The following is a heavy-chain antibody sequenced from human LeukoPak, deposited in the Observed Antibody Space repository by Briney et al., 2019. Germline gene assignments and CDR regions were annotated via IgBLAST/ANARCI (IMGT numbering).Heavy chain of an antibody. Sequence: GGSLRLSCAASGFTFSRYWMNWVRQTPGKGLEWVANIKQDGSEKYYVASLKGRFTISRDNAKNSLYLQMNSLSAEDTAVYYCANYNSDSGSIDYWGQGTLVTVSS. CDR1: GFTFSRYW. CDR3: ANYNSDSGSIDY. CDR2: IKQDGSEK. D-gene: IGHD3-10*01. J-gene: IGHJ4*02. V-gene: IGHV3-7*01.